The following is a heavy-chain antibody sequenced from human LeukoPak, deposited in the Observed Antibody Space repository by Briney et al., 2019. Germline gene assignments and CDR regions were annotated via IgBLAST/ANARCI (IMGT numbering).Heavy chain of an antibody. J-gene: IGHJ4*02. CDR2: INPNSGGT. Sequence: ASVKVSCKASGYTFTGYYMHWVRQAPGQGLERMGWINPNSGGTNYAQKFQGRVTMTRDTSISTAYMELSRLRSDDTAVYYCARDRRDYYDSSGYIFPPTAPDYWGQGTLVTVSS. D-gene: IGHD3-22*01. CDR1: GYTFTGYY. CDR3: ARDRRDYYDSSGYIFPPTAPDY. V-gene: IGHV1-2*02.